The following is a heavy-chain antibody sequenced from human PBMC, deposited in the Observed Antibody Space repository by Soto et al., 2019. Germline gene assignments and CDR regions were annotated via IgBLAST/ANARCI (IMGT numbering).Heavy chain of an antibody. CDR1: GFTFSNYA. CDR2: IGTNGGIT. D-gene: IGHD2-2*01. Sequence: EVHLVESGGGLVQPGGSLRLSCEASGFTFSNYAMHWVRQAPGKGLEYASAIGTNGGITYYANSVRGRFTISRDNSKNTVYLQMGSLRPEDMAVYDCARGEINRSMPSPMHDYWGQGTLVAVSS. CDR3: ARGEINRSMPSPMHDY. J-gene: IGHJ4*02. V-gene: IGHV3-64*01.